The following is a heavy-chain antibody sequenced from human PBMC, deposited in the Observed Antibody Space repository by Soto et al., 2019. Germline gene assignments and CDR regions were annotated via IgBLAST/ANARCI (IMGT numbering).Heavy chain of an antibody. CDR3: ATLWFGEGDY. D-gene: IGHD3-10*01. V-gene: IGHV4-39*01. Sequence: QLQLQESGPGLVKPSETLSLTCTVSGGSISRSSYFWGWIRQPPGKGLEWIGSIYYSGNTYYNATLRSRVTLSVATSKNQFSLKLSSVTAADTAVYYCATLWFGEGDYWGQGTLVTVSS. CDR2: IYYSGNT. J-gene: IGHJ4*02. CDR1: GGSISRSSYF.